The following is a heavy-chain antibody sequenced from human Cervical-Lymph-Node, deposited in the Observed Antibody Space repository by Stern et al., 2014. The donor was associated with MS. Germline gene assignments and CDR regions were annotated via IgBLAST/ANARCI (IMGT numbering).Heavy chain of an antibody. J-gene: IGHJ3*01. CDR2: ISNDRINK. CDR1: GFPFSGHG. CDR3: ARDGPNYDHNGRGDAFDV. D-gene: IGHD3-22*01. V-gene: IGHV3-33*05. Sequence: VQLVESGGGVVQPGGSLRLSCAASGFPFSGHGLHWVRQAPGKGLEWVALISNDRINKWYAESVKGRFTISRDSSRNTMFLQMNTLRLEDAAVYYCARDGPNYDHNGRGDAFDVWGQGAMVTVSP.